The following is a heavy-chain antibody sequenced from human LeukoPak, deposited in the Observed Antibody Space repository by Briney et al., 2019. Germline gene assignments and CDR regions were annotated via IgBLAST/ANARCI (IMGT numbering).Heavy chain of an antibody. CDR2: IYYSGST. Sequence: PSETLSLTCTVSGGSVSSGSYYWSWIRQPPGTGLEWIGYIYYSGSTNYNPSLKSRVTISVDTSKNQFSLKLSSVTAADTAVYYCAREGPPINCSGGSCYELFDYWGQGTLVTVSS. CDR3: AREGPPINCSGGSCYELFDY. J-gene: IGHJ4*02. CDR1: GGSVSSGSYY. V-gene: IGHV4-61*01. D-gene: IGHD2-15*01.